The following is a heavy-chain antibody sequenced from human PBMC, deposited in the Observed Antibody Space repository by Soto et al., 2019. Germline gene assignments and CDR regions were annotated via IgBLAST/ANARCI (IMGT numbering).Heavy chain of an antibody. D-gene: IGHD1-1*01. J-gene: IGHJ5*02. CDR2: MYFSGTT. CDR1: GGSIRTTY. Sequence: PSEALSVSCTVSGGSIRTTYRTVIRQPPGKGLEWIGHMYFSGTTNFNPSLKSRITMSVDTSKNQFSLKLSSVTAADTAVYYCARAAETGGNWFDPWGQGTLVTVS. V-gene: IGHV4-59*01. CDR3: ARAAETGGNWFDP.